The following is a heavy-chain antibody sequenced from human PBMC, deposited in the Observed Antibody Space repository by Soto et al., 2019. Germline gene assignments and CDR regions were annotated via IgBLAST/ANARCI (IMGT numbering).Heavy chain of an antibody. CDR1: GGTFSSYA. Sequence: QVQLVQSGAEVKQPGSSVKVSCKASGGTFSSYAISWVRQAPGQGLEWMGGIIPIFGTANYAQKFQGRVTITADESTSTAYMELSRLESEDKAVYYRAESKSGVVRPPTLYYFDYWGQGTLVTVSS. J-gene: IGHJ4*02. CDR2: IIPIFGTA. D-gene: IGHD3-10*01. V-gene: IGHV1-69*12. CDR3: AESKSGVVRPPTLYYFDY.